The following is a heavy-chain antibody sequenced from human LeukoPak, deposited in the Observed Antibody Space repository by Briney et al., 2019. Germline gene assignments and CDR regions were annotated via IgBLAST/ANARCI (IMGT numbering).Heavy chain of an antibody. CDR3: TRDPDYGDPD. CDR1: GFIFSDHY. CDR2: ITSSGRST. V-gene: IGHV3-11*01. D-gene: IGHD2-21*01. Sequence: PGGPLRLSCTASGFIFSDHYMTWMRQAPGKGLEWISYITSSGRSTDYADSVKGRFIISRDNAMNSLFLQMSSLRVDDTAVYYCTRDPDYGDPDWGQGTLVTVSS. J-gene: IGHJ4*02.